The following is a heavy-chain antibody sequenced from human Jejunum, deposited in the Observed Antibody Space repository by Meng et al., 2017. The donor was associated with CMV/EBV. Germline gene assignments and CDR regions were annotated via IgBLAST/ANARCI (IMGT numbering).Heavy chain of an antibody. D-gene: IGHD2/OR15-2a*01. J-gene: IGHJ4*02. Sequence: VSCGSGSSGNFPWNWIRQPPGKGLEWIGQTVYGGSLKYNPSLESRLSISIDTSKNQFSLNLNSVTAADTAVYYCAGLIVGNGGRGHWGQGTLVTVSS. V-gene: IGHV4-61*01. CDR1: CGSGSSGNFP. CDR3: AGLIVGNGGRGH. CDR2: TVYGGSL.